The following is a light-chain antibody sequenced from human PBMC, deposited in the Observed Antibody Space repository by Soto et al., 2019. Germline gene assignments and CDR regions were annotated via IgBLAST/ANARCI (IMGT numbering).Light chain of an antibody. CDR2: GNS. CDR1: SSNIGTGYD. J-gene: IGLJ2*01. Sequence: QSVLTQPPSVCGAPGQRVTNSSTWSSSNIGTGYDVHWYQLRPGAAPKLLIYGNSNRPSRVPDRFSGVKSGTSAYLATTGVQAEDEADYYCQSYDSRLSGHVVFGGGTKLTVL. V-gene: IGLV1-40*01. CDR3: QSYDSRLSGHVV.